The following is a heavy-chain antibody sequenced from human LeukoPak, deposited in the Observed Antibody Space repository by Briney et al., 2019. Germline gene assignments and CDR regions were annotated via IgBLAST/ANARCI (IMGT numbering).Heavy chain of an antibody. J-gene: IGHJ4*02. D-gene: IGHD6-19*01. V-gene: IGHV1-2*02. CDR2: INPNSGGT. Sequence: PWASVKVSCKASGYTFTGYYMHWVRQAPGQGLEWMGWINPNSGGTNYAQKFQGRVTMTRDTSISTAYMELSRLRSDDTAVYYCARPPRTVAGRKYFDYWGQGTLVTVSS. CDR1: GYTFTGYY. CDR3: ARPPRTVAGRKYFDY.